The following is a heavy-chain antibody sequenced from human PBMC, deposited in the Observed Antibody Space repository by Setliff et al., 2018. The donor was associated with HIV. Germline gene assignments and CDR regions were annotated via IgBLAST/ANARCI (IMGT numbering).Heavy chain of an antibody. CDR2: IYYSGST. D-gene: IGHD2-15*01. J-gene: IGHJ3*02. Sequence: SETLSLTCTVSGGSISSYYWSWIRQPPGKGLEWIGYIYYSGSTNYNPSLKSRVTISVDTSKNQFSLKLSSETAADTAVYYCARNPCSGGSCPDAFDIWGQGTMVTVSS. CDR3: ARNPCSGGSCPDAFDI. CDR1: GGSISSYY. V-gene: IGHV4-59*01.